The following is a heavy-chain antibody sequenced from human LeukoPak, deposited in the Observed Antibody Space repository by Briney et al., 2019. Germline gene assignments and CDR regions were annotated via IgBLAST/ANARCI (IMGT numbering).Heavy chain of an antibody. CDR1: GYTFTSYD. V-gene: IGHV1-8*01. CDR3: ARLGSSSWIRSYYYYGMDV. J-gene: IGHJ6*02. CDR2: MNPNSGNT. Sequence: ASVKVSCKASGYTFTSYDINWVRQATGQGLEWMGWMNPNSGNTGYAQKFQGRVTMTRNTSISTAYMELSSLRSEDTAVYYCARLGSSSWIRSYYYYGMDVWGQGTTVTVSS. D-gene: IGHD6-13*01.